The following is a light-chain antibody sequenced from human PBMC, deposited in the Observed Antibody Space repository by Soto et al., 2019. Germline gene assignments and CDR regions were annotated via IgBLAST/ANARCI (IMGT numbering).Light chain of an antibody. CDR1: QSIRSS. J-gene: IGKJ3*01. CDR3: QQSYSTPFT. Sequence: DIQMTQSPSSLSASVGDRVTITCRTSQSIRSSLNWYQQKPGKAPNLLIYAASRLQSGVPSRFRGSGDGTDFTLTISSLQPADFATYYCQQSYSTPFTFGPGTKVDIK. V-gene: IGKV1-39*01. CDR2: AAS.